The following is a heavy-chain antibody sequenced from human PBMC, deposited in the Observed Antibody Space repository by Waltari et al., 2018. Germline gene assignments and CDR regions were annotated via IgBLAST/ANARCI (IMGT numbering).Heavy chain of an antibody. Sequence: QLQLQESGPGLVKPSETLSLTCTVSGGSISSSSSFWGWIRQPPGKGLQWIGNIYYSGSTYYTPSLKRRVTISIDTPKNQFSLKLGSVTAADTAVYYCAGRGSYYDSSGYSGAFDIWGQGTMVTVSS. CDR1: GGSISSSSSF. CDR3: AGRGSYYDSSGYSGAFDI. D-gene: IGHD3-22*01. V-gene: IGHV4-39*01. J-gene: IGHJ3*02. CDR2: IYYSGST.